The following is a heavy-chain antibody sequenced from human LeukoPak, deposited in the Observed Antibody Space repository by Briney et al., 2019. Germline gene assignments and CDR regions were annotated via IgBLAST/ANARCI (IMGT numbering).Heavy chain of an antibody. CDR2: IYYSGST. J-gene: IGHJ3*02. V-gene: IGHV4-59*01. D-gene: IGHD2-15*01. CDR1: GGSISSYY. CDR3: ARGDCSGGSCYSTENDAFDI. Sequence: SETLSLTCTVSGGSISSYYWSWIRQPPGKGLEWIGYIYYSGSTNYNPSLKSRVTISVDTSKNQFSLKLSSVTAPDTAVYYCARGDCSGGSCYSTENDAFDIWGQGTMVTVSS.